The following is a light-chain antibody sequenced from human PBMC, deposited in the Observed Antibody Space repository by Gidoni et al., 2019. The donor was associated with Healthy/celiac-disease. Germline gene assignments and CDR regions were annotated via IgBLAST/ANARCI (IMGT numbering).Light chain of an antibody. CDR1: QSISSR. Sequence: DIQMTQSPSTLSASVGDRVTITCRASQSISSRLAWYQQKPGKAPKLLIYKASSLESGVPSRFSGSGSGTEFTLTISSLQPDDFATYYCQQYNSYCTFGQGTKLEIK. V-gene: IGKV1-5*03. CDR2: KAS. CDR3: QQYNSYCT. J-gene: IGKJ2*02.